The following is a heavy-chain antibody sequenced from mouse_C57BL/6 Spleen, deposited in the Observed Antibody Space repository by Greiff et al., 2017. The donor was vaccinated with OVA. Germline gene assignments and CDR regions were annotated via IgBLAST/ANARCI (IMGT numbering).Heavy chain of an antibody. CDR2: ISDGGSYT. J-gene: IGHJ3*01. V-gene: IGHV5-4*01. D-gene: IGHD4-1*01. CDR3: ARAGLNWDWFAY. CDR1: GFTFSSYA. Sequence: EVQLVESGGGLVKPGGSLKLSCAASGFTFSSYAMSWVRQTPEKRLEWVATISDGGSYTYYPDNVKGRFTISRDNAKNNLYLQMSHLKSEDTAMYYCARAGLNWDWFAYWGQGTLVTVSA.